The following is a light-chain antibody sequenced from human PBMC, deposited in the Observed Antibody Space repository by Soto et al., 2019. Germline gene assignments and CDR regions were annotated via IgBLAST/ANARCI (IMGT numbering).Light chain of an antibody. CDR2: DAS. CDR1: QSVSSSY. CDR3: QQRGNWPS. J-gene: IGKJ4*01. Sequence: IVLTQSPGTLSLSPGERATLSCRASQSVSSSYLAWYQQKPGQAPRLLIYDASNRATGIPARFSGSGSGTDFTLTISSLEPEDFALYYCQQRGNWPSFGGGTKVDI. V-gene: IGKV3D-20*02.